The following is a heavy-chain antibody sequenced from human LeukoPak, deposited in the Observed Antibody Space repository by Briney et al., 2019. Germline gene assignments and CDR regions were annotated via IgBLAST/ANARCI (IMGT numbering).Heavy chain of an antibody. D-gene: IGHD1-1*01. V-gene: IGHV4-59*01. CDR3: ARGGYLFDY. CDR1: GGSISSYY. J-gene: IGHJ4*02. CDR2: IYYSGST. Sequence: SETLSLTCTVSGGSISSYYWSWIRQPPGKGLEWIGYIYYSGSTNYNPSLKSRVTISVDTSKNQFPLKLSSVTAADTAVYYCARGGYLFDYWGQGTLVTVSS.